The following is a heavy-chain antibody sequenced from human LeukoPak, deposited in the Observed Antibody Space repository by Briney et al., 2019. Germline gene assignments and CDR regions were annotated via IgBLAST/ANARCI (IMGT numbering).Heavy chain of an antibody. J-gene: IGHJ6*02. V-gene: IGHV3-30*02. CDR3: AKGIVVVPAGGYYGMDV. Sequence: GGSLRLSCAASGFTFSTYGMHWVRQAPGKGLEWVAFIRYDGSNKYYADSVKGRFTISRDNSKHTLYLQMNSLRAEDTAVYYCAKGIVVVPAGGYYGMDVWAKGPRSPSP. CDR1: GFTFSTYG. D-gene: IGHD2-2*01. CDR2: IRYDGSNK.